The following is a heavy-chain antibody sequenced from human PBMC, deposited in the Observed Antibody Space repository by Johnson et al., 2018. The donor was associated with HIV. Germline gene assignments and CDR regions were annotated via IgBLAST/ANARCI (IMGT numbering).Heavy chain of an antibody. J-gene: IGHJ3*02. CDR3: AMTIAVVILDAFDM. Sequence: VQLLESGGGVVRPGGSLRLSCAASGFIFSSYGMHWVRQAPGKGLEWVSGINWNGGSIGYADSVKGRFTLSRDNAMNSLYLQMNSLRVEDTALYYCAMTIAVVILDAFDMWGQGTMVTVSS. V-gene: IGHV3-20*04. D-gene: IGHD3-22*01. CDR1: GFIFSSYG. CDR2: INWNGGSI.